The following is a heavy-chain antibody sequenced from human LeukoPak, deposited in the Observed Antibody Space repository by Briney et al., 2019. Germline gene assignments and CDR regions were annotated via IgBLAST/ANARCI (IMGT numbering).Heavy chain of an antibody. J-gene: IGHJ4*02. D-gene: IGHD5-18*01. V-gene: IGHV3-66*02. CDR2: IYSGGSK. CDR1: GFTLSSNY. Sequence: GGSLTLSFAASGFTLSSNYMSWVRQAPGKGLDGASVIYSGGSKYYADSGKGRFTISRDNSKNTLYLQMNSLRAEDTAVYYCACPRRRGYSYGFFPLDYWGQGTLVTVSS. CDR3: ACPRRRGYSYGFFPLDY.